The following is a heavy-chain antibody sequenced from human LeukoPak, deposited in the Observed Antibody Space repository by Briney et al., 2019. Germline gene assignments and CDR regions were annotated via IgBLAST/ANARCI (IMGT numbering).Heavy chain of an antibody. V-gene: IGHV3-7*03. CDR3: SRDRDGKDL. Sequence: GVSLRLSCAASGFTFRDLWMRWVRQAPGKGLEGVANIQQNGIEKYSVEGRFTISRDNVNSLLYLRINSLRADDTAMYYCSRDRDGKDLWGQGTLVTVSS. CDR2: IQQNGIEK. J-gene: IGHJ5*02. CDR1: GFTFRDLW. D-gene: IGHD1-1*01.